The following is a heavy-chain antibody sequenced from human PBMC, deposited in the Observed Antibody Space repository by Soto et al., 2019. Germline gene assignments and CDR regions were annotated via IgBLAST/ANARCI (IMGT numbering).Heavy chain of an antibody. V-gene: IGHV3-23*01. Sequence: EVQLLESGGGLVKSGGSLRLSCAASGFTFTNYAMTWVRQAPGKGLEWVSSISGGDGDTSYADSVKGRFTISRDNSENKMFLQMHSLRPDDTAVYYCAKDRFTSTVRKYWFFEIWGRGTLVTVSS. CDR2: ISGGDGDT. CDR1: GFTFTNYA. J-gene: IGHJ2*01. CDR3: AKDRFTSTVRKYWFFEI. D-gene: IGHD3-10*01.